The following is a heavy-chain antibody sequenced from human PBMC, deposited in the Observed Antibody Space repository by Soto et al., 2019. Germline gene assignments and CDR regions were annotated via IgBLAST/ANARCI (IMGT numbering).Heavy chain of an antibody. V-gene: IGHV3-33*01. CDR2: IWYDGSNE. CDR3: ARARVRGVPYFDY. J-gene: IGHJ4*02. D-gene: IGHD3-10*01. CDR1: GFTFSTYA. Sequence: QVQLVESGGGVVQPGRSLRLSCAASGFTFSTYAMHWVRQAPGKGLEWVAVIWYDGSNEYYADSVNGRFSISRDNSKNTMYLQMDSLRADDTAVYYCARARVRGVPYFDYWGQGTLVTVSP.